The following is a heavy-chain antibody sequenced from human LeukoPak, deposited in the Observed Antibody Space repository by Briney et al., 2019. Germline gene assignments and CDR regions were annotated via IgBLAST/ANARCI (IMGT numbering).Heavy chain of an antibody. V-gene: IGHV1-18*01. CDR2: ISAYNGNT. CDR1: GYTFTSYG. D-gene: IGHD5/OR15-5a*01. J-gene: IGHJ4*02. CDR3: ASRGTVSRRGVFDY. Sequence: GASVKVSCKASGYTFTSYGIIWVRQAPGQGLEWMGWISAYNGNTNYAQKLQGRVTMTTDTSTSTAYMELRSLRSDNTAVYYCASRGTVSRRGVFDYWGQGTLVTVSS.